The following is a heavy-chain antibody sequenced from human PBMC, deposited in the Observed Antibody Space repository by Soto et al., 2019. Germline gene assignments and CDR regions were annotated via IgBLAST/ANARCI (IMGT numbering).Heavy chain of an antibody. CDR1: GGSISSYY. Sequence: SETLSLTCTVSGGSISSYYWSWIRQPTGKGLEWIGYIYYSGSTNYNPSLKSRVTISVDTSKKQFSLKLISVTPADTAVYYCARVVYSNWFDPWGQGTLVTVSS. J-gene: IGHJ5*02. V-gene: IGHV4-59*01. CDR3: ARVVYSNWFDP. CDR2: IYYSGST. D-gene: IGHD4-4*01.